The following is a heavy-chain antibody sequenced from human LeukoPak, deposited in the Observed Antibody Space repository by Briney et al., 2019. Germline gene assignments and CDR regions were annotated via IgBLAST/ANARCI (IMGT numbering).Heavy chain of an antibody. CDR2: IYSGGST. CDR3: AREAKYNWNDGGFDP. CDR1: EFSVGSNY. D-gene: IGHD1-20*01. J-gene: IGHJ5*02. Sequence: GGSLRLSCAASEFSVGSNYMTWVRQAPGKGLEWVSLIYSGGSTYYADSVKGRFTISRDNSKNSLYLQMNSLRAEDTAVYYCAREAKYNWNDGGFDPWGQGTLVTVSS. V-gene: IGHV3-66*01.